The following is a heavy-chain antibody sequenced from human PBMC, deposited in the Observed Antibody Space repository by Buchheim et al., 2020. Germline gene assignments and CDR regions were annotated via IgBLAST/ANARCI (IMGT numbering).Heavy chain of an antibody. J-gene: IGHJ4*02. CDR1: GFIFNTYS. CDR3: VRLDFWSGLDY. D-gene: IGHD3-3*01. V-gene: IGHV3-48*01. Sequence: EVQLVESGGGLVQPGGSLRLSSAASGFIFNTYSMNWVRQAPGKGLEWVSFISSPSSTINYADSVKGRFTISRDTAKSSLYLQMNSLRAEDTAVYYCVRLDFWSGLDYWGQG. CDR2: ISSPSSTI.